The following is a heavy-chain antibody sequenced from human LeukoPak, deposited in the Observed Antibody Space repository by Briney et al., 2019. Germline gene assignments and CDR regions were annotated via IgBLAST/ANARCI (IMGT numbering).Heavy chain of an antibody. D-gene: IGHD1-14*01. CDR3: AREFRGEAQTGFSDY. V-gene: IGHV4-39*07. J-gene: IGHJ4*02. CDR2: IYYSGST. Sequence: PSETLSLTCTVSGGSISSSSYYWGWIRQPPGKGLEWIGSIYYSGSTYYNPSLKSRVTISVDTSKNQFSLKLSSVTAADTAVYYCAREFRGEAQTGFSDYWGQGTLVTVSS. CDR1: GGSISSSSYY.